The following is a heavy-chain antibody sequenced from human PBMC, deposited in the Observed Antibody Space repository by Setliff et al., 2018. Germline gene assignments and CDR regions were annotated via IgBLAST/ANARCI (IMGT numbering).Heavy chain of an antibody. CDR2: INPNTGGT. Sequence: WASVKVSCKASGYTFSDYYMHWIRQAPGQGPEWMGCINPNTGGTRFAQKFQFGVTMTADKAITTAYMEPTRLTSDDTAMYYCARINFYVSSGYYYAPELWGQGTTVTVS. V-gene: IGHV1-2*02. CDR1: GYTFSDYY. J-gene: IGHJ4*02. D-gene: IGHD3-22*01. CDR3: ARINFYVSSGYYYAPEL.